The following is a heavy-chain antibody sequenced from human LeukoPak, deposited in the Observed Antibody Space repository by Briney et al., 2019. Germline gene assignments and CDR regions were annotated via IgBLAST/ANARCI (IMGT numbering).Heavy chain of an antibody. CDR3: ARVDGDYLRRFDY. V-gene: IGHV3-21*01. D-gene: IGHD4-17*01. J-gene: IGHJ4*02. CDR1: GFTFSSYS. Sequence: PGGSLRLSCAASGFTFSSYSMSWVRQAPGKGLEWVSSISSSSYIYYADSVKGRFTISRDNAKNSLYLQMNSLRAEDTAVYYCARVDGDYLRRFDYWGQGTLVTVSS. CDR2: ISSSSYI.